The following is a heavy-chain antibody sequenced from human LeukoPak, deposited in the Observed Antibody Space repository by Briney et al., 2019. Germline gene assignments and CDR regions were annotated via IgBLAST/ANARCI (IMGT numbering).Heavy chain of an antibody. CDR2: ISAYNGNT. CDR3: ARGRGTYYYDSSGRDY. V-gene: IGHV1-18*01. D-gene: IGHD3-22*01. Sequence: ASVKVSCKASGYTFTSYGISWVRQAPGQGLEWMGWISAYNGNTNYAQKLQGRVTMTRNTSISTAYMELSSLRSEDTAVYYCARGRGTYYYDSSGRDYWGQGTLVTVSS. J-gene: IGHJ4*02. CDR1: GYTFTSYG.